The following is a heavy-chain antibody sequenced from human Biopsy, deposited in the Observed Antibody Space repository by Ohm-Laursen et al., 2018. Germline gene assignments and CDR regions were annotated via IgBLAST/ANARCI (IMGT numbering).Heavy chain of an antibody. CDR2: INHRGST. V-gene: IGHV4-34*01. CDR1: GGSFSGYY. CDR3: ARDRDRRGWFDP. J-gene: IGHJ5*02. Sequence: SDTLSLTCVVYGGSFSGYYWSWIRQPPGKGLEWIGEINHRGSTNYNPSLKSRVTISVDTSKNKFSLRVSSVTAADTAVYYCARDRDRRGWFDPWGQGTLVTVSS. D-gene: IGHD1-14*01.